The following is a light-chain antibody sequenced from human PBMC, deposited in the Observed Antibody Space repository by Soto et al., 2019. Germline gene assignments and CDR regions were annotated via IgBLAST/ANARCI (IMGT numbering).Light chain of an antibody. CDR2: WAS. J-gene: IGKJ5*01. CDR3: QQYYSSPIT. CDR1: QSVFYSSSNKNY. Sequence: DIVMTQSPDSLAVSLGERATINCKSSQSVFYSSSNKNYLAWYQQKPGQPPKLLIHWASTREDGVPDRFSGSGSGTDFTLTISSLQPDDVAVYYCQQYYSSPITFGQGTRLEIK. V-gene: IGKV4-1*01.